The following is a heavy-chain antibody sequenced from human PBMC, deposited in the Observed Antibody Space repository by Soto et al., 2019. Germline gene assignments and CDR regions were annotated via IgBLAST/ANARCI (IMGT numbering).Heavy chain of an antibody. J-gene: IGHJ5*02. CDR2: IIPIFGTA. CDR3: ARDLGYYYDSSGYYSGPYNCFDL. D-gene: IGHD3-22*01. V-gene: IGHV1-69*13. CDR1: GGTFSSYA. Sequence: SVKVSCKASGGTFSSYAISWVRQAPGQGLEWMGGIIPIFGTANYAQKFQGRVTITADESTSTAYMELSSLRSEDTAVYYCARDLGYYYDSSGYYSGPYNCFDLWGQGTLVTVS.